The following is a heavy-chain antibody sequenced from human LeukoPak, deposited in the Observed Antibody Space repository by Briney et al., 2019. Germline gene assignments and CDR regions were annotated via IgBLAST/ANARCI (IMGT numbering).Heavy chain of an antibody. CDR3: ARHPYTIFGVVIPYFDY. Sequence: SETLSLTCTVSGGSISSSSYYWGWIRQPPGKGLEWIGYIYTSGSTNYTPSLKSRVTISVDTSKNQFSLKLSSVTAADTAVYYCARHPYTIFGVVIPYFDYWGQGTLVTVSS. V-gene: IGHV4-61*05. J-gene: IGHJ4*02. CDR1: GGSISSSSYY. D-gene: IGHD3-3*01. CDR2: IYTSGST.